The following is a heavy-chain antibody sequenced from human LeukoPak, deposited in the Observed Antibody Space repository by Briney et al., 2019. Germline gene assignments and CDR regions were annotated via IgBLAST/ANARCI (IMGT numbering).Heavy chain of an antibody. CDR1: GGSIRSSYYY. D-gene: IGHD3-22*01. V-gene: IGHV4-61*05. J-gene: IGHJ4*02. Sequence: PSETLSLTCTVSGGSIRSSYYYWGWIRQPPGKGLEWIGYIYYSGSTNYNPSLKSRVTISVDTSKNQFSLKLSSVTAADTAVYYCARGGSSGYYHFDYWGQGTLVTVSS. CDR3: ARGGSSGYYHFDY. CDR2: IYYSGST.